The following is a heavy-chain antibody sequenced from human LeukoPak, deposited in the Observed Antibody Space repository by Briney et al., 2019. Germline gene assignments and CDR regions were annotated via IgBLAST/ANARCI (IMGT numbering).Heavy chain of an antibody. V-gene: IGHV1-46*01. CDR1: GYTFTGYY. D-gene: IGHD6-19*01. CDR2: INPSGGST. CDR3: ARQWLPNGYFDY. J-gene: IGHJ4*02. Sequence: ASVKVSCKASGYTFTGYYMHWVRQAPGQGLEWMGIINPSGGSTSYAQKFQGRVTMTRDTSISTAYMELSGLRSDDTAVYYCARQWLPNGYFDYWGQGTLVTVSS.